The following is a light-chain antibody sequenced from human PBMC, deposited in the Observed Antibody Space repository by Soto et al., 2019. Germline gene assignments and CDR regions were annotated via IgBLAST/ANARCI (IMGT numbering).Light chain of an antibody. J-gene: IGKJ5*01. Sequence: EKVVNHSPATLSSTPKERATLSCRASQSVGSYLAWYQQKPGQAPRLPIYDASNRATGIPARFSGSGSGTDFTLTISSLEPEDFAVYYCQQRSNVTPITFGQGTRLEI. V-gene: IGKV3-11*01. CDR3: QQRSNVTPIT. CDR2: DAS. CDR1: QSVGSY.